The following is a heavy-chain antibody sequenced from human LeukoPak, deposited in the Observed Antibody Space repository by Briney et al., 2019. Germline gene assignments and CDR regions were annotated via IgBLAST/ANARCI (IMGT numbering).Heavy chain of an antibody. CDR1: GGSFSGYY. Sequence: SETLSLTCAVYGGSFSGYYWSWIRQPPGKGLEWIGEINHSGSTNYNPSLKSRVTISVDTSKNQFSLKLSSVTAADTAVYYCARVSAVAGNFDYWGQGTLVTVSS. J-gene: IGHJ4*02. CDR3: ARVSAVAGNFDY. D-gene: IGHD6-19*01. V-gene: IGHV4-34*01. CDR2: INHSGST.